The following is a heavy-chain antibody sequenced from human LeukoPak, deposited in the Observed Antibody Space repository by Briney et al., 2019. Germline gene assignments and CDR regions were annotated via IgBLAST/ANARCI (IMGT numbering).Heavy chain of an antibody. CDR1: GYTFTGYY. V-gene: IGHV1-2*06. Sequence: ASVKVSCKASGYTFTGYYMHWVRQAPGQGLEWMGRINPNSGGTNYAQKFQGRVTMTRDTSISTAYMELSRLRSDDTAVYYCARDGYSSDWYDYWGQGTLVTVSS. CDR3: ARDGYSSDWYDY. D-gene: IGHD6-19*01. J-gene: IGHJ4*02. CDR2: INPNSGGT.